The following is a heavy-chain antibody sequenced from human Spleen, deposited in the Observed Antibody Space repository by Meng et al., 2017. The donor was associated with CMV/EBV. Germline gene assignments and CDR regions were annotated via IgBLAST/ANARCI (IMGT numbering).Heavy chain of an antibody. Sequence: SETLSLTCSVSGDSISSYYWSWIRQPPGKGLEWIGYIYDNGTTNSSPSLKSRVTMSVDTSKSQFSLRLTSVTAADTAVYYCARDYPIGSSTSRRGYYYGMDVWGQGTTVTVSS. CDR1: GDSISSYY. D-gene: IGHD2-2*01. V-gene: IGHV4-59*01. CDR2: IYDNGTT. CDR3: ARDYPIGSSTSRRGYYYGMDV. J-gene: IGHJ6*02.